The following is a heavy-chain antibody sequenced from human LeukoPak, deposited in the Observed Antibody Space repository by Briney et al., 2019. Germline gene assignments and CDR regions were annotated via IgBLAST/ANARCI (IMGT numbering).Heavy chain of an antibody. V-gene: IGHV3-30*04. D-gene: IGHD5-24*01. Sequence: PGRSLRLSCAASGFTFSSYAMHWVRQAPGKGLEWVAVISYDGSNKYYADSVKGRFTISRDNSKNTLYLQMNSLRAEDTAVYYCARTPARVGDGYNYVRRSPSYFDYWGQGTLVTVSS. CDR2: ISYDGSNK. CDR3: ARTPARVGDGYNYVRRSPSYFDY. J-gene: IGHJ4*02. CDR1: GFTFSSYA.